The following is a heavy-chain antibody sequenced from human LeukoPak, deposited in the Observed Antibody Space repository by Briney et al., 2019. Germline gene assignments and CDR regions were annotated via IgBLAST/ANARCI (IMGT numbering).Heavy chain of an antibody. J-gene: IGHJ4*02. V-gene: IGHV4-59*08. CDR3: ARLKSDVLTGYYEALDY. CDR2: IYYSGTT. CDR1: GDSLINFY. D-gene: IGHD3-9*01. Sequence: SETLSLTCTVSGDSLINFYWSWIRQPPGKGLEWIGYIYYSGTTNYNPSLKSRVTTSVDTSKNQFSLKLRSVTAADTAVYYCARLKSDVLTGYYEALDYWGQGTLVTVSS.